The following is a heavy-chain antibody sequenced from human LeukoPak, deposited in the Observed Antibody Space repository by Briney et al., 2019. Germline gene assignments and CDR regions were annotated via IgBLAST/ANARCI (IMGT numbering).Heavy chain of an antibody. D-gene: IGHD3-10*01. CDR2: IYPGDSDT. CDR3: AGVLWFGELFPDAFDI. Sequence: GESLKISCKGSGYTFTNYWIGWVRQMPGKGLEFMGIIYPGDSDTRYSPSFQGQVTISADKSISTAYLQWSSLKASDTAMYYCAGVLWFGELFPDAFDIWGQGTMVTVSS. V-gene: IGHV5-51*01. J-gene: IGHJ3*02. CDR1: GYTFTNYW.